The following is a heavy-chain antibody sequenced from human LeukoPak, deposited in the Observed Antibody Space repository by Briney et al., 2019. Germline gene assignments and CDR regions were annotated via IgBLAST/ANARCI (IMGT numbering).Heavy chain of an antibody. J-gene: IGHJ4*02. V-gene: IGHV4-4*09. CDR2: IYTSGST. Sequence: PSETLSLTCTVSGGSLSSYYWSWIRQPPGGGLEWIGYIYTSGSTNYNPSLKSRVTISVDTSKNQFSLKLSSVTAADTAVYYCARLAPYSSSLDYWGQGTLVTVSS. CDR1: GGSLSSYY. CDR3: ARLAPYSSSLDY. D-gene: IGHD6-6*01.